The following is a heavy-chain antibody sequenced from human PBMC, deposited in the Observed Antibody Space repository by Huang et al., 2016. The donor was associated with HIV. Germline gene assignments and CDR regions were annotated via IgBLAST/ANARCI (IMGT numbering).Heavy chain of an antibody. CDR1: GFSILIYY. CDR3: AREGITPSGTEVSGFDF. J-gene: IGHJ5*01. D-gene: IGHD6-13*01. CDR2: VNPSGGGA. Sequence: QVQLVQSGAEVKKPGASVTISCKASGFSILIYYIHWVRQAPGQGLEWMGIVNPSGGGADYGQKFKGRVTMTRDTSTRTLDMELSSLRSEDTAVYCAREGITPSGTEVSGFDFWGQGTPVSVSS. V-gene: IGHV1-46*03.